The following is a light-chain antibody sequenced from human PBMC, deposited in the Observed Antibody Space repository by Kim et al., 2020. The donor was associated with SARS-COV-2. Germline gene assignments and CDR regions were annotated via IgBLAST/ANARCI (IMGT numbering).Light chain of an antibody. V-gene: IGKV1-5*03. CDR2: KAS. CDR1: QSINIL. CDR3: QQYKTYPLT. J-gene: IGKJ3*01. Sequence: GYRVTITCLASQSINILLAWFQQKPGKAPRLLIHKASTLLSAVPSRFSGSGSATEFTLTISSLQPDDFGTYYCQQYKTYPLTFGPGTKVDIK.